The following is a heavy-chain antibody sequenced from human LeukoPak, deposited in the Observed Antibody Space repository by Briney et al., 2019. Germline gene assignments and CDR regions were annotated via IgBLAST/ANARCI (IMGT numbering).Heavy chain of an antibody. V-gene: IGHV4-4*09. J-gene: IGHJ6*03. CDR3: ARQDNYYYMDV. Sequence: PSETLSLTCTVSGGSISSYYWSWIRQPPGKGLEWIGYIHTSGSTNYNPSLKSRVTISVDTSKNQFSLKLSSVTAADTAVYYCARQDNYYYMDVWGKGTTVTVSS. CDR2: IHTSGST. CDR1: GGSISSYY.